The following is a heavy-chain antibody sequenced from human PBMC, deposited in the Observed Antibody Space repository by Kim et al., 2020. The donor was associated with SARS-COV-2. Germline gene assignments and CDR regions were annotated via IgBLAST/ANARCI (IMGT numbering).Heavy chain of an antibody. D-gene: IGHD6-13*01. Sequence: YYNPSLKSRVTISVDTSKNQFSLKLSSVTAADTAVYYCARDMFAAAGYDYWGQGTLVTVSS. CDR3: ARDMFAAAGYDY. V-gene: IGHV4-39*02. J-gene: IGHJ4*02.